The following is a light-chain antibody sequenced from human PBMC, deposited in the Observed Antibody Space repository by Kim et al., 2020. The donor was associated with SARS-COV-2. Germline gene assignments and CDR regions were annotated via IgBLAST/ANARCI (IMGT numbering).Light chain of an antibody. CDR1: SGSIASNY. J-gene: IGLJ2*01. CDR3: QSYDSTSVV. Sequence: GKTVTISCHRSSGSIASNYVQWFQRCPGSAPTTVIYEDSRSPSGVPAPFSGSVDSSSNAASLTISGLKTEDEADYYCQSYDSTSVVFGGGTQLTVL. CDR2: EDS. V-gene: IGLV6-57*03.